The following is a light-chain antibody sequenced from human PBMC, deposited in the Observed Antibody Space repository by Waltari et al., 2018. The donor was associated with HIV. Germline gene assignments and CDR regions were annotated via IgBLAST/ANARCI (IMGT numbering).Light chain of an antibody. J-gene: IGLJ2*01. CDR2: SNN. V-gene: IGLV1-44*01. CDR3: SAWDDNVNAL. CDR1: RSTIGTNN. Sequence: QSVLRQPPSASGTPGQRVTISCSGSRSTIGTNNVTWYQQMPGTAPKLLSHSNNQRPSGVPDRSSGSRSGTSASLVISGLQSEDEADYYCSAWDDNVNALFGGGTKLTVL.